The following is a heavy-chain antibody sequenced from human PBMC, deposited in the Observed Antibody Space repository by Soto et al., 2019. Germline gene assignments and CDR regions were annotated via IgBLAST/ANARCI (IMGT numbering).Heavy chain of an antibody. CDR2: ISFDGSEK. CDR3: ARDLGGYVHLLDMSNY. J-gene: IGHJ4*02. D-gene: IGHD5-12*01. CDR1: GFRFSGFA. Sequence: QVQLVESGGGVVQPGASLRLSCAASGFRFSGFAMHWVRQAPGKGLEWVAVISFDGSEKFYVDSVKGRFSISRDDFHSTVFLQMDSLRPEDTGVYYCARDLGGYVHLLDMSNYWGQGTLVNVSS. V-gene: IGHV3-30*04.